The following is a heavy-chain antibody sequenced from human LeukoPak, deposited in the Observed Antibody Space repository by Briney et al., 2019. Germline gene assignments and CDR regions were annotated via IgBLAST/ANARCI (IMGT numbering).Heavy chain of an antibody. CDR3: ARGNNPYYFDY. D-gene: IGHD2/OR15-2a*01. CDR1: GGSINSGDYY. V-gene: IGHV4-30-4*08. J-gene: IGHJ4*02. Sequence: SETLSLTCTVSGGSINSGDYYWSWIRQPPGKGLEWIGYIYYSGNSFYNPPLKSRVTISVDTSKNHVSLNLSSVTAADTAVYYCARGNNPYYFDYWGQGTLVTVSS. CDR2: IYYSGNS.